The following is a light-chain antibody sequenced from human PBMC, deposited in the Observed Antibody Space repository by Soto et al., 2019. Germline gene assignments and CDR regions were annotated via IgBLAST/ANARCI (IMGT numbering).Light chain of an antibody. CDR1: QNILSN. CDR3: QQYNIWPIT. V-gene: IGKV3-15*01. Sequence: EIMITQSPASLSVYPGESATPSCRASQNILSNLAWYQQKPGQAPSLLIYGASTRATGIPARFSGSGSGTEFTLTISSRQSEDFEIFYCQQYNIWPITFGQGTRPEIK. J-gene: IGKJ5*01. CDR2: GAS.